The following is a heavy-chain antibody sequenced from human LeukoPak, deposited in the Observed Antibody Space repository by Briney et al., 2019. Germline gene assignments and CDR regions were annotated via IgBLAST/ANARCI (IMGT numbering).Heavy chain of an antibody. V-gene: IGHV3-74*03. CDR3: ARVQLSLVDY. CDR1: GFTFSNYW. D-gene: IGHD3-16*02. J-gene: IGHJ4*02. Sequence: PGGSLRLSCAASGFTFSNYWMHWVRQVPGKGLVWVSRINNDGTRTTYADAVKGRFTISRDNAKNTVYLQMNSLRVEDTAVYYCARVQLSLVDYWGQGTLVTVPS. CDR2: INNDGTRT.